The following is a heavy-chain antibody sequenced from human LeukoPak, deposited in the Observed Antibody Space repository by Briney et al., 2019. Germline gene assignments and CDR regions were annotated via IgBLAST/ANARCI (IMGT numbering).Heavy chain of an antibody. Sequence: SETLSLTCTVSGSLITNGYSWGWVRQPPGRGLEWIGTLFNNGNTYYNPSLRSRVTISVDTSENQISLKVRSVTAADTAVYYCARVPGVYYDILTGYGSGWFDPWGQGTLVTVSS. V-gene: IGHV4-38-2*02. CDR3: ARVPGVYYDILTGYGSGWFDP. D-gene: IGHD3-9*01. CDR1: GSLITNGYS. J-gene: IGHJ5*02. CDR2: LFNNGNT.